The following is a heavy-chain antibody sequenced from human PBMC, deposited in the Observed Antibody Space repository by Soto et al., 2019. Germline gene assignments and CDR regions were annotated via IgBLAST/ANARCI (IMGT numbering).Heavy chain of an antibody. Sequence: EVQLVESGGGLVKPGGSLRLSGEASGFTFTRYSMNWVRQAPVKGLEWVSSISSTTNYIYYADSMKGRFTVSRDNAKNSVYLDMNSLSAEDTAVYYGARESEDLTSNFDYWGQGTLVTVYS. CDR1: GFTFTRYS. CDR3: ARESEDLTSNFDY. CDR2: ISSTTNYI. J-gene: IGHJ4*02. V-gene: IGHV3-21*01.